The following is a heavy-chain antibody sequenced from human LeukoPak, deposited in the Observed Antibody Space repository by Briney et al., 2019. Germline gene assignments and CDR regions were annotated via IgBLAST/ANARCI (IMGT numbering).Heavy chain of an antibody. CDR3: ARDDIFSSSSPFDP. D-gene: IGHD6-6*01. V-gene: IGHV3-21*01. CDR2: ISSSSSYI. Sequence: GGSLRLSCAASGFTFSSYSMNWVRQAPGKGLEWVSSISSSSSYIYYADSVKGRFTISRDNAKNSPYLQMNSLRAEDTAVYYCARDDIFSSSSPFDPWGQGTLVTVSS. J-gene: IGHJ5*02. CDR1: GFTFSSYS.